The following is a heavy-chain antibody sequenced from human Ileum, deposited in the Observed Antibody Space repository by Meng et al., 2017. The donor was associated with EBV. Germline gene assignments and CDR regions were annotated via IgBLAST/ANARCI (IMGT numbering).Heavy chain of an antibody. D-gene: IGHD3-22*01. CDR3: ARDSSSSAYSPFDY. CDR1: GDSASSNSAA. Sequence: GQLSQSGPGVVKPAPAPSSTWAISGDSASSNSAAWNWIRQSPSRGLEWLGRTYYRSKWYKDYAVSVKSRITINPDTSKNQFSLQQNSVTPEDTAVYYCARDSSSSAYSPFDYWGQGTLVTVSS. CDR2: TYYRSKWYK. V-gene: IGHV6-1*01. J-gene: IGHJ4*02.